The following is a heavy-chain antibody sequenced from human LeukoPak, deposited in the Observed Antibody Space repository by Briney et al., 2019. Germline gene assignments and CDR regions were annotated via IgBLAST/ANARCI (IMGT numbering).Heavy chain of an antibody. D-gene: IGHD3-10*01. CDR1: GGSISSGSYY. J-gene: IGHJ4*02. Sequence: SETLSLTCTVSGGSISSGSYYWIWIRRPAGKGLEWIGRIYTSGSTNYNPSLKSRVTISVDTSKNQFSLKLSSVTAADTAVYYCARDLGIWFGSDYWGQGTLVTVSS. CDR2: IYTSGST. V-gene: IGHV4-61*02. CDR3: ARDLGIWFGSDY.